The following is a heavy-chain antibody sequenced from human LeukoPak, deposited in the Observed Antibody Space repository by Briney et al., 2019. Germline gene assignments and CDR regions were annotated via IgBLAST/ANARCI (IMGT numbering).Heavy chain of an antibody. J-gene: IGHJ4*02. Sequence: GRSLRLSCAASGFTFSSYAMHWVRQAPGKGLEWVAVISYDGSNKYYADSVKGRFTISRDNSKSTLYLQMNSLRAEDTAVYYCAREDTAMVLIDYWGQGTLVTVSS. CDR1: GFTFSSYA. CDR3: AREDTAMVLIDY. CDR2: ISYDGSNK. D-gene: IGHD5-18*01. V-gene: IGHV3-30-3*01.